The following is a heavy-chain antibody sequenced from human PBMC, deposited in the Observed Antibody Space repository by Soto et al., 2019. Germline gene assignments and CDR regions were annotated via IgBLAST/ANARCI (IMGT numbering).Heavy chain of an antibody. V-gene: IGHV4-59*08. D-gene: IGHD3-3*01. Sequence: QVQLQESGPGLVKPSETLSLTCTVSGGSISSYYWSWIRQPPGKGLEWIGYIYYSGSTNYNPSLKIRVTISVETSKNQFSLKLSSVTAADTAVYYCARLQYYDFWSGYGAFDIWGQGTMVTVSS. CDR1: GGSISSYY. CDR2: IYYSGST. CDR3: ARLQYYDFWSGYGAFDI. J-gene: IGHJ3*02.